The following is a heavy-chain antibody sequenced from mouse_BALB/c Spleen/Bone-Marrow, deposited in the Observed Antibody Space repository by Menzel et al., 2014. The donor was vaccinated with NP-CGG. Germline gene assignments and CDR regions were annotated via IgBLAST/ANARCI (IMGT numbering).Heavy chain of an antibody. V-gene: IGHV5-6-5*01. J-gene: IGHJ2*01. CDR3: ARGEIYYYGSTHYFDY. CDR2: ITRGGNT. D-gene: IGHD1-1*01. CDR1: GFTFSSYA. Sequence: EVKLVESGGGLVRPGGSLKLSCAASGFTFSSYAMSWVRQTPEKRLEWVASITRGGNTYYPDSVKGRFTISIDNARDILYLQMSSLRSEDTAMYYCARGEIYYYGSTHYFDYWGQGTTLTVSS.